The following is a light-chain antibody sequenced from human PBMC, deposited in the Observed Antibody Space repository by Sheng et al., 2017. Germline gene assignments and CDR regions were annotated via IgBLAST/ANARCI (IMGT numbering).Light chain of an antibody. Sequence: QSALIQPPSVSGSPGQSVTISCTGTSSDVGSFDSVSWYQQHPGKAPKLMIYDVSNRPSGVSNRFSGSKSGNTASLTISGLQAEDEADYYCSSYTSPSTRVFGGGTKLTVL. CDR3: SSYTSPSTRV. J-gene: IGLJ3*02. CDR2: DVS. CDR1: SSDVGSFDS. V-gene: IGLV2-14*03.